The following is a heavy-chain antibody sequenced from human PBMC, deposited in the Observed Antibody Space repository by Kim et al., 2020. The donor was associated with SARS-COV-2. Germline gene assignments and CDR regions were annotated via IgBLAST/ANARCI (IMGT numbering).Heavy chain of an antibody. J-gene: IGHJ6*02. CDR1: GGSISSSNW. V-gene: IGHV4-4*02. D-gene: IGHD3-10*01. CDR3: ARLGDLVYYYYGMDV. CDR2: IYHSGST. Sequence: SETLSLTCAVSGGSISSSNWWSWVRQPPGKGLEWIGEIYHSGSTNYNPSLKSRVTISVDKSKNQFSLKLSSVTAADTAVYYCARLGDLVYYYYGMDVWGQGTTVTVSS.